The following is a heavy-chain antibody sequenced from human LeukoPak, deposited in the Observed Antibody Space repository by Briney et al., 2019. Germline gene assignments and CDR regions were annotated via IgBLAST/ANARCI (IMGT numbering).Heavy chain of an antibody. CDR3: AKDHRVSRAGLVGATTGDP. J-gene: IGHJ5*02. V-gene: IGHV3-30*02. CDR1: GFTFSSYG. Sequence: PGGSLRLSCAASGFTFSSYGMHWVRQAPGKGLEWVAFIRYDGSNKYYADSVKGRFTISRDNSKNTLYLQMNSLRAEDTAVYYCAKDHRVSRAGLVGATTGDPWGQGTLVTVSS. D-gene: IGHD1-26*01. CDR2: IRYDGSNK.